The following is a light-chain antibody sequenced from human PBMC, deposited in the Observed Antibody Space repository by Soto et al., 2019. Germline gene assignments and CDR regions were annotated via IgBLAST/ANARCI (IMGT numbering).Light chain of an antibody. V-gene: IGKV1-5*01. Sequence: DIQFTQSPSFLSASVGDRVTITCRASQSLNNYLAWYQQKPGKAPKLLIYDASTLERGVQSRFSGTGSGTEFTLTIRSLQPDDFATYYCKQYYRSSITFGQGTRLEIK. CDR3: KQYYRSSIT. J-gene: IGKJ5*01. CDR1: QSLNNY. CDR2: DAS.